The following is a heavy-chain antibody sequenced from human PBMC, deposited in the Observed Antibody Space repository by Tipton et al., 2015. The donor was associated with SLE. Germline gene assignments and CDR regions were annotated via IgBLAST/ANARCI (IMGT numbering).Heavy chain of an antibody. V-gene: IGHV1-2*02. CDR2: VNPRYDDT. D-gene: IGHD6-13*01. CDR1: GYTFTGYY. Sequence: QVQLVQSGAEVEKPGASVKLSCKASGYTFTGYYIHWVRQAPGQGLEWMGYVNPRYDDTNYAQNFQGRVTMTRDTSITTAYMELSRLTSDDTAVYYCARGQAGAAADDAFDLWGQGTLVTVSS. J-gene: IGHJ3*01. CDR3: ARGQAGAAADDAFDL.